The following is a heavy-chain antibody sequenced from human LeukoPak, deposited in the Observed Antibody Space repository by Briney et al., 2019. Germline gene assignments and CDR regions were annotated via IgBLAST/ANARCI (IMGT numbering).Heavy chain of an antibody. CDR2: INPNSGGT. CDR1: GYTFTGYY. V-gene: IGHV1-2*02. D-gene: IGHD3-22*01. Sequence: GASVTVSCKASGYTFTGYYMHWVRQAPGQGLEWMGWINPNSGGTNSAQGRVTMTRDTSISTAYMELRRLRSDDTAVYYCARGGDYYDNSGYYDDAFDIWGQGTMVTVSS. J-gene: IGHJ3*02. CDR3: ARGGDYYDNSGYYDDAFDI.